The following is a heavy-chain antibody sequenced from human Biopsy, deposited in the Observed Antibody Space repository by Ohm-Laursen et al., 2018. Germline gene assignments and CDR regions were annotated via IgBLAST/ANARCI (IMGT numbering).Heavy chain of an antibody. CDR3: AREAIGYQLPCDD. V-gene: IGHV1-69*11. CDR2: IIPILRTT. J-gene: IGHJ4*02. CDR1: TGTFNSYG. Sequence: SSVKVSCKAPTGTFNSYGIIWVRQAPGQGLEWMGRIIPILRTTAYAQTFLGRVTITADSPTSTVDMELTSLTSDDTAVYFCAREAIGYQLPCDDWGQGTPVTVSS. D-gene: IGHD2-2*01.